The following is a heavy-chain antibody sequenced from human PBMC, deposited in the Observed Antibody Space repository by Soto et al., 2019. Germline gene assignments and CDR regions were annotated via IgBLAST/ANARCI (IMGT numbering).Heavy chain of an antibody. CDR2: IYYSGST. D-gene: IGHD4-17*01. J-gene: IGHJ4*02. CDR3: ARHGSHDYGDYVDY. Sequence: ASETLSLTCTVSGGSISSYYWSWIRQPPGKGLEWIGYIYYSGSTNYNPSLKSRVTISVDTSKNQFSLKLSSVTAADTAVYYCARHGSHDYGDYVDYWGQGTLVTVSS. V-gene: IGHV4-59*08. CDR1: GGSISSYY.